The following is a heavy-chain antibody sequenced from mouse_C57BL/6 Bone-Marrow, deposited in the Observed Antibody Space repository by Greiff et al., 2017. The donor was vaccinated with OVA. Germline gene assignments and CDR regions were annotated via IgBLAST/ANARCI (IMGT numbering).Heavy chain of an antibody. V-gene: IGHV5-4*01. CDR1: GFTFSSYA. Sequence: EVHLVESGGGLVKPGGSLKLSCAASGFTFSSYAMSWVRQTPEKRLEWVATISDGGSYTYYPDNVKGRFTISRDNAKNNLYLQMSHLKSEDTAMYYCARDCDYDGYYYAMDYWGQGTSVTVSS. CDR2: ISDGGSYT. D-gene: IGHD2-4*01. CDR3: ARDCDYDGYYYAMDY. J-gene: IGHJ4*01.